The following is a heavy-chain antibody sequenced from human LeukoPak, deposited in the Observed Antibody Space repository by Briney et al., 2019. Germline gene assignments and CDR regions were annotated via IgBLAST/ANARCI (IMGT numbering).Heavy chain of an antibody. CDR3: AKFRYSRSTVTTIPFDY. CDR2: ISGSGAKT. D-gene: IGHD4-17*01. V-gene: IGHV3-23*01. CDR1: GFTFRSYA. J-gene: IGHJ4*02. Sequence: GGSLRLSCEASGFTFRSYAMTWVRQAPGKGLEWVSAISGSGAKTYYADSVKGRFTISRDNSRNTLYLQMNSLRAEDTAVYYCAKFRYSRSTVTTIPFDYWGQGTLVTVSS.